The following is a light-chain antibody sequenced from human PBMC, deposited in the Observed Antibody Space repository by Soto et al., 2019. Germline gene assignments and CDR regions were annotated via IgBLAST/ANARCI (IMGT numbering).Light chain of an antibody. CDR3: QQYTSSPRT. Sequence: ETVLTQSQGTLSLSPGERATLSCRASQSVSSNYLAWYQQKPGQAPRLLIYSASTRATGIPDRFSGSGSGTDFTLTISRLEPEDFAVYSCQQYTSSPRTFGQGTKVEIK. CDR1: QSVSSNY. V-gene: IGKV3-20*01. J-gene: IGKJ1*01. CDR2: SAS.